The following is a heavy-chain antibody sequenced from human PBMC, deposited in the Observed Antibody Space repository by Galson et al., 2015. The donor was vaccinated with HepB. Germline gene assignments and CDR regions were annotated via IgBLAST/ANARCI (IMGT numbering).Heavy chain of an antibody. Sequence: QSGAEVKKPGESLKISCKGSGYSFTSYWIGWVRQMPGKGLEWMGIIYPGDYDTRYSPSFQGQVTISADKSISTAYLQWSSLKASDTAMYYCARQTPTYDSSGYPGWFDPWGQGTLVTVSS. CDR3: ARQTPTYDSSGYPGWFDP. D-gene: IGHD3-22*01. V-gene: IGHV5-51*01. CDR2: IYPGDYDT. J-gene: IGHJ5*02. CDR1: GYSFTSYW.